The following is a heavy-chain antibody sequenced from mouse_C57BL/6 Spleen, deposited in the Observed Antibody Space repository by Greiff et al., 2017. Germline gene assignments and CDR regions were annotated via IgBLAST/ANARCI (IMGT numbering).Heavy chain of an antibody. V-gene: IGHV1-59*01. Sequence: QVQLQQPGAELVRPGTSVKLSCKASGYTFTSYWMHWVKQRPGQGLEWIGVIDPSDSYANYNQKFKGKATLTVDTSSSTAYMQLSSLTSEDSAVYYCASPIYYGNPWYFDVWGTGTTVTVSS. D-gene: IGHD2-1*01. J-gene: IGHJ1*03. CDR2: IDPSDSYA. CDR1: GYTFTSYW. CDR3: ASPIYYGNPWYFDV.